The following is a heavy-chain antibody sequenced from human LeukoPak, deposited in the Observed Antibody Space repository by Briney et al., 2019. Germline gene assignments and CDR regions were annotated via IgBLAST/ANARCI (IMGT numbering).Heavy chain of an antibody. D-gene: IGHD2-2*01. CDR1: GGSFSGYY. J-gene: IGHJ6*03. CDR3: AYNYCSSTSCRNYYYYYMDV. CDR2: INHSGST. Sequence: PSATLSLTCAVYGGSFSGYYWSWIRQPPGKGLEWIGEINHSGSTNYNPSLKSRVTISVDTSKNQFSLKLSSVTAADTAVYYCAYNYCSSTSCRNYYYYYMDVWGKGTTVTVSS. V-gene: IGHV4-34*01.